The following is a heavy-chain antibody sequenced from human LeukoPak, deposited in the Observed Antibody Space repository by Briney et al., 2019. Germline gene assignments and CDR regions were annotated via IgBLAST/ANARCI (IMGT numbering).Heavy chain of an antibody. CDR1: GYTFTSYD. CDR2: MNPKSGKI. Sequence: GASVKVSCKASGYTFTSYDINWVRQATGQGLEWMGWMNPKSGKIGIPQKFQGRVTMTSNTSINTVYMELSSLRSDDTAVYYCARGESGYDSWFDPWGQGTLVTVSS. J-gene: IGHJ5*02. V-gene: IGHV1-8*01. CDR3: ARGESGYDSWFDP. D-gene: IGHD5-12*01.